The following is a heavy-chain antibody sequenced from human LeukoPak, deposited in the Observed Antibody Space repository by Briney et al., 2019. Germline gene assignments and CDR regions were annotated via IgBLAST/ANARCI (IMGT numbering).Heavy chain of an antibody. CDR1: GFTFSSYD. Sequence: GGSLRLSCAASGFTFSSYDMHWVRQATGKGLEWVSATGTAGDTYYPGSVKGRFTISRENAKNSLYLQMNSLRAGDTAVYYCARGTDSSLDYWGQGTLVTVSS. CDR2: TGTAGDT. V-gene: IGHV3-13*04. CDR3: ARGTDSSLDY. J-gene: IGHJ4*02. D-gene: IGHD3-22*01.